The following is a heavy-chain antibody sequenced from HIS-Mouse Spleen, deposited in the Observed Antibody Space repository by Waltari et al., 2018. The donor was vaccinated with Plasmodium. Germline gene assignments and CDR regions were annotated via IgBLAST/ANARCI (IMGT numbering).Heavy chain of an antibody. D-gene: IGHD1-26*01. Sequence: QVQLQESGPGLVKPSETLSLTCTVSGGSISSHSGSWIRPPAGKGLEWIGRISTSGSTNYNPSLKSRVTMSVDTSKNQFSLKRSSVTAADTAVYYCAATGTNSGSYYSDYWGQGTLVTVSS. J-gene: IGHJ4*02. CDR1: GGSISSHS. CDR2: ISTSGST. CDR3: AATGTNSGSYYSDY. V-gene: IGHV4-4*07.